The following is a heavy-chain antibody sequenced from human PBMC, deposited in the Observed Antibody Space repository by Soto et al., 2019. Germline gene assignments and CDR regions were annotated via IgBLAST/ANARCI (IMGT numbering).Heavy chain of an antibody. V-gene: IGHV1-18*01. D-gene: IGHD2-8*01. CDR3: ARVPLMVYARALGY. CDR1: GYTFTSYG. Sequence: GASVKVSCKASGYTFTSYGISWVRQAPGQGLEWMGWISAYNGNTNYAQKLQGRVTMTTDTSTSTAYMELRSLRSDDTAVYYCARVPLMVYARALGYWGQRTPVTVSS. J-gene: IGHJ4*02. CDR2: ISAYNGNT.